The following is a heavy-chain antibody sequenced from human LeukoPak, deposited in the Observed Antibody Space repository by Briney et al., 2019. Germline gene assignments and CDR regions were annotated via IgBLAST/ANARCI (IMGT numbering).Heavy chain of an antibody. CDR1: GGSTSSYY. Sequence: SETLSLTCTVSGGSTSSYYWSWIRQPPGKGLEWIGYISYSGSTNYNPSLRSRVTMSVDTSKNQFSLKLSSVTAADTAVYYCARSGSFRGYFDYWGQGTLVTVSS. J-gene: IGHJ4*02. CDR3: ARSGSFRGYFDY. V-gene: IGHV4-59*12. CDR2: ISYSGST.